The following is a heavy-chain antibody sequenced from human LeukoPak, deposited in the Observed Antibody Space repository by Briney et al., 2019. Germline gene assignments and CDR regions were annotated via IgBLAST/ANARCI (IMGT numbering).Heavy chain of an antibody. CDR2: IIPIFGTA. D-gene: IGHD3-10*02. CDR1: VGTFSSYA. CDR3: GFFRHTAALYGDGSTRYYGMDV. Sequence: SVKVSCKASVGTFSSYAISWVRQAPGQGLEWMGGIIPIFGTANYAQKFQGRVTITADESTSTAYMELSRLRSEDTAVYYCGFFRHTAALYGDGSTRYYGMDVWGQGTTVTVSS. V-gene: IGHV1-69*13. J-gene: IGHJ6*02.